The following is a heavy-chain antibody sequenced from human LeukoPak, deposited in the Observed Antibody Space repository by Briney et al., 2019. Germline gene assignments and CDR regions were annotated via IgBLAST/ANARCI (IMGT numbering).Heavy chain of an antibody. CDR1: GGSISTYY. CDR2: IYHSGST. D-gene: IGHD6-6*01. V-gene: IGHV4-59*01. CDR3: ARGGAARLHFQN. Sequence: SETLSLTRTVSGGSISTYYWNWIRQPPGKGLEWIGYIYHSGSTNYNPSLQSRVTISVDTSKNQFSLNLNSVTAADTAVYYRARGGAARLHFQNWGQGTLVTVSS. J-gene: IGHJ1*01.